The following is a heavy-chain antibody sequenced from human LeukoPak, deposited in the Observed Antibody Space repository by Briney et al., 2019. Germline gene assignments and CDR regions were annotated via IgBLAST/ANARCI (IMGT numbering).Heavy chain of an antibody. CDR3: ARDGRSSYSRFSNWFDP. J-gene: IGHJ5*02. Sequence: GGSLRLSCAASGFTFSSYAMHWVRQAPGKGLEWVAVISYDGSNKYYADSVKGRFTISRDNSKNTLYLQMNSLRAEDTAVYYCARDGRSSYSRFSNWFDPWGQGTLVTVSS. CDR2: ISYDGSNK. V-gene: IGHV3-30*04. CDR1: GFTFSSYA. D-gene: IGHD6-13*01.